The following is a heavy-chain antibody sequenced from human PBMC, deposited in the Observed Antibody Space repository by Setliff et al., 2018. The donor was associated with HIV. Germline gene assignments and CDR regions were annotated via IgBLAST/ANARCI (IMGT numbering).Heavy chain of an antibody. J-gene: IGHJ4*02. CDR1: GGSFSGYY. D-gene: IGHD3-16*02. CDR2: INSSGSI. Sequence: KPSETLSLTCAVYGGSFSGYYWSWLRQPPGKGLEWIGEINSSGSINDNPSLKSRVTISVDTSKNQFSLKLNSVTAADTAVYYCARGFAFGGVIVIPYYFDYWGQGTLVTVS. CDR3: ARGFAFGGVIVIPYYFDY. V-gene: IGHV4-34*01.